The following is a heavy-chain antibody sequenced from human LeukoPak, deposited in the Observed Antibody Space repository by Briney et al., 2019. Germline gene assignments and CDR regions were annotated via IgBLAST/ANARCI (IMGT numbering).Heavy chain of an antibody. D-gene: IGHD3-9*01. CDR3: ARGGRYFDWAYYYYYMDV. J-gene: IGHJ6*03. CDR2: IYYSGST. CDR1: GVSITSSGNS. V-gene: IGHV4-30-4*07. Sequence: PSETLSLTCAVSGVSITSSGNSWTWIRQPPGKNFEWIGYIYYSGSTYYNPFLKSRLSLSLDTSKNQFSLKLSSVTAADTAVYYCARGGRYFDWAYYYYYMDVWGKGTTVTISS.